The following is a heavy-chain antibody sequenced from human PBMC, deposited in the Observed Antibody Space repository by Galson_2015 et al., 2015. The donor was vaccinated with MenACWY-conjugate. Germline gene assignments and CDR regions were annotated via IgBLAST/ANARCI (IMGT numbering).Heavy chain of an antibody. J-gene: IGHJ4*02. CDR1: GFTFSSYR. CDR3: ERAAQRVGGSYSFDY. D-gene: IGHD1-26*01. Sequence: SLRLSCAASGFTFSSYRMNWVRQAPGKGLEWVSYISSSSSTIYYADSVKGRFTISRDNAKNSLYLQMNSLRAEDTAVYYCERAAQRVGGSYSFDYWGQGTLVTVSS. V-gene: IGHV3-48*04. CDR2: ISSSSSTI.